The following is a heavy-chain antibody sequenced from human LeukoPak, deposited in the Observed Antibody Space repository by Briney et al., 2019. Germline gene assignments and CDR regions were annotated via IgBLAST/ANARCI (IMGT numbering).Heavy chain of an antibody. D-gene: IGHD3-3*01. CDR1: GFTFSSYS. CDR2: ISGSGGST. Sequence: GGSLRLSCAASGFTFSSYSMNWVRQAPGKGLEWVSAISGSGGSTYYADSVKGRFTISRDNSKNTLYLQMNSLRAEDTAVYYCAKLFGVVIRRPQSAVHWGQGTLVTVSS. V-gene: IGHV3-23*01. J-gene: IGHJ4*02. CDR3: AKLFGVVIRRPQSAVH.